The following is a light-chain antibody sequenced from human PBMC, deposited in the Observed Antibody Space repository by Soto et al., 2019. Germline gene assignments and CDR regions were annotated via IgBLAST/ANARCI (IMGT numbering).Light chain of an antibody. J-gene: IGLJ1*01. CDR1: SSDDGGYNY. Sequence: QSALTQPASVSGSPGQLITISCTGTSSDDGGYNYVSWYQHHPGKAPKLIIYDVTNRPSGVSNPFSGSKSGNTASLTISGLQPEDEADYYCSSYTTSNTRQIVFGTGTKVTVL. CDR3: SSYTTSNTRQIV. CDR2: DVT. V-gene: IGLV2-14*03.